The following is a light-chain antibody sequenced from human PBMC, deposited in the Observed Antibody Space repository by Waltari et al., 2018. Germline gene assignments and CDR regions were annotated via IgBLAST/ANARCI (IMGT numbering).Light chain of an antibody. CDR3: CSYAGHSWV. J-gene: IGLJ3*02. Sequence: QSALTQPPSASGSRGQSVTISFSGTSQDIGAYDYVSWYQQHPGKDPKLMIYEVTERPSGVPDRFSGSKSDNTASLTVSGLQADDEADYYCCSYAGHSWVFGGGTRLTVL. CDR2: EVT. V-gene: IGLV2-8*01. CDR1: SQDIGAYDY.